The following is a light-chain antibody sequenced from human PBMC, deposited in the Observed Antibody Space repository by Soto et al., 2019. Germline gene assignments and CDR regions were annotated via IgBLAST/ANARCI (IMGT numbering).Light chain of an antibody. Sequence: QSVLTQPPSASGTPGQRVTISCSGGSANIGEKTVSWYQQFPGTAPTLLIYDDNQRPSGVPDRFSGSKSGTSVSLAISGLRPEDEATYYCATWDDSLDDPVVFGGGTKLTVL. V-gene: IGLV1-44*01. J-gene: IGLJ2*01. CDR1: SANIGEKT. CDR2: DDN. CDR3: ATWDDSLDDPVV.